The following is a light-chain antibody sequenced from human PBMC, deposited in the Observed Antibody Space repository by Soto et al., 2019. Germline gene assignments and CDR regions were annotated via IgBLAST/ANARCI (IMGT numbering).Light chain of an antibody. V-gene: IGKV2-30*02. J-gene: IGKJ2*03. Sequence: DVVMTQSPLSLPVTLGQPASISCRSSQSLLLSDGYTYLTWFQQRPGQSPRRLIYKVSDRDSWVPERFRGSGSGTDFTLQISRGGAEDIASYYCLAGIQPFSFGQGTKLEIK. CDR1: QSLLLSDGYTY. CDR2: KVS. CDR3: LAGIQPFS.